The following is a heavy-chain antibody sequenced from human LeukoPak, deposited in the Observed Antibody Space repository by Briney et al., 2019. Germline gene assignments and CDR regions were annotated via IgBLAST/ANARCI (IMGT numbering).Heavy chain of an antibody. CDR2: IIPLFGTT. Sequence: GASVKVSCKASGDTFDNYGISWVRQAPGQGLEWMGGIIPLFGTTNYAQKFQGRVTITTDESTSTAYMELSSLRSDDTAFYYCATTKGGIIELWKRFHFYYMDVWGKGTTVTVSS. CDR1: GDTFDNYG. V-gene: IGHV1-69*05. D-gene: IGHD1-1*01. CDR3: ATTKGGIIELWKRFHFYYMDV. J-gene: IGHJ6*03.